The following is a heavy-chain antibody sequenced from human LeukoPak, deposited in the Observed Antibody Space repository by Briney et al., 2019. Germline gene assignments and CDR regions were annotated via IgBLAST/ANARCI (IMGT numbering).Heavy chain of an antibody. V-gene: IGHV3-15*01. J-gene: IGHJ4*01. D-gene: IGHD6-19*01. CDR2: IKSKSDGGTT. CDR3: TTVLVGGWYYRHFDD. CDR1: GFTFTNAW. Sequence: KPGGSLRLSCAASGFTFTNAWMSWVRQAPGKGLEWVGRIKSKSDGGTTDYAAPVNHKFTISRDDSKNTLDLQMNSLPNDDTALYYCTTVLVGGWYYRHFDDCGHGTLGTVSS.